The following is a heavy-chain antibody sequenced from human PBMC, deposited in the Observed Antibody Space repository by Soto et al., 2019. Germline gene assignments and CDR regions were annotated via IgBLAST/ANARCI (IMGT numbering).Heavy chain of an antibody. J-gene: IGHJ6*02. CDR2: IIPLFRTP. V-gene: IGHV1-69*12. CDR3: ASDNDRLQVCGNYYYIRDV. CDR1: GGTFSSSA. Sequence: QVQLVQSGAEMKEPGSSVKVSCKTSGGTFSSSAISWLRQAPGQGLEWMGGIIPLFRTPDYAQKFQGRVTIAADESTSSAYMELSSLRSEDTAVYYCASDNDRLQVCGNYYYIRDVWGQGTTIPVSS. D-gene: IGHD4-4*01.